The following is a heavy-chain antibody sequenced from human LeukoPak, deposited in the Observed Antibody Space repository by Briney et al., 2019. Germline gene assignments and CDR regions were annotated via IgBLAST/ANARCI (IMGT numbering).Heavy chain of an antibody. J-gene: IGHJ1*01. CDR3: VVEGNWRQQPESAEYFQH. V-gene: IGHV1-3*01. CDR2: INAGNGNT. CDR1: GYTFTSYA. Sequence: GASVKVSCKASGYTFTSYAMHWVRQAPGQRLEWMGWINAGNGNTKYSQKFQGRVTITRDTSASTAYMELSSLRSEDTAVYWCVVEGNWRQQPESAEYFQHWGQGTLVTVSS. D-gene: IGHD1-1*01.